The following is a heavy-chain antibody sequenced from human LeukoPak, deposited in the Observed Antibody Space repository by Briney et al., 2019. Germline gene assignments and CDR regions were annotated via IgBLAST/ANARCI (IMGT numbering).Heavy chain of an antibody. CDR2: IHWNGGST. V-gene: IGHV3-20*04. CDR1: GFTFDDYG. CDR3: ARDQRYFDWLTPTY. D-gene: IGHD3-9*01. J-gene: IGHJ4*02. Sequence: PGGSLRLSCAASGFTFDDYGMSWVRHAPGKGLEWVAGIHWNGGSTGYVDSVKGRFTISRDNAKNSLYLQMNSLRAEDTAVYYCARDQRYFDWLTPTYWGQGTLVTVSS.